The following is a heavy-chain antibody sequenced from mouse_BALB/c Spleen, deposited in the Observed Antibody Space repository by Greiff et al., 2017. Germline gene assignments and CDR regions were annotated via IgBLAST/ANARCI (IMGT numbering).Heavy chain of an antibody. CDR1: GFNIKDTY. Sequence: VQLQQSGAELVKPGASVKLSCTASGFNIKDTYMHWVKQRPEQGLEWIGRIDPANGNTKYDPKFQGKATITADTSSNTAYLQLSSLTSEDTAVYYCARVKYGNYNYFDYWGRGTTLTVSS. CDR3: ARVKYGNYNYFDY. D-gene: IGHD2-10*02. CDR2: IDPANGNT. J-gene: IGHJ2*01. V-gene: IGHV14-3*02.